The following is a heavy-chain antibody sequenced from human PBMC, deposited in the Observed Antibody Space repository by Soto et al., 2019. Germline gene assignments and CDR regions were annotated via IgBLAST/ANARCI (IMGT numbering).Heavy chain of an antibody. V-gene: IGHV1-69*12. D-gene: IGHD2-2*01. CDR1: GGIFSSYA. CDR3: AREELGYCISTSCANWFDP. Sequence: QVQLVQSGAEVKKPGSSVKVSCKASGGIFSSYAISWVRQAPGQGLEWMGGIIPIFGTANYAQKFQGRVTITADESTSTAYMELSSLRSEDTAVYYCAREELGYCISTSCANWFDPWGQGTLVTVSS. CDR2: IIPIFGTA. J-gene: IGHJ5*02.